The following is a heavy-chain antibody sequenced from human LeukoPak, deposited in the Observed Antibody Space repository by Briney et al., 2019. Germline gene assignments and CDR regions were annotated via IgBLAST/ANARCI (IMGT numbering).Heavy chain of an antibody. CDR2: INPNSGGT. D-gene: IGHD2-2*01. CDR3: ARERWEVVPAARNVNWFDP. J-gene: IGHJ5*02. V-gene: IGHV1-2*06. Sequence: ASVKVSCKASGYTFTGYYMHWVRQAPGQGLEWMGRINPNSGGTNYAQKFQGRVTMTRDTSISTAYMELSRLRSEDTAVYYCARERWEVVPAARNVNWFDPWGQGTLVTVSS. CDR1: GYTFTGYY.